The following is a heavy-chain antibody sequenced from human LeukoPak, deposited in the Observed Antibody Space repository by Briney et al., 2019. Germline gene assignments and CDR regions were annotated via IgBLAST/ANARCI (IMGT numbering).Heavy chain of an antibody. CDR1: GGTFSSYT. CDR2: IIPILGIA. V-gene: IGHV1-69*02. D-gene: IGHD5-24*01. J-gene: IGHJ4*02. CDR3: ARGRDGYNGDY. Sequence: SVKVSCKASGGTFSSYTISWVRQAPGQGLEWMGRIIPILGIANYAQKFQGRVTSTADKSTSTAYMELSSLRSEDTAVYYCARGRDGYNGDYWGQGTLVTVAS.